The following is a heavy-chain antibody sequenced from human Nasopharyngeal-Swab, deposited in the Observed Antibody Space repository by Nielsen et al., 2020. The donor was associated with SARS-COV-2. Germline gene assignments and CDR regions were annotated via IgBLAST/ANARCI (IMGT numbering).Heavy chain of an antibody. V-gene: IGHV3-20*04. D-gene: IGHD3-22*01. CDR1: GFTFGDYG. CDR2: INWNGGST. J-gene: IGHJ2*01. Sequence: GGSLRLSCAASGFTFGDYGMSWVRQAPGKGLEWVSGINWNGGSTGYADSVKGRFTISRDNAKNSLYLQMNSLRAEDTALYYCAKAPYYYDSSGFLTSYWYFDLWGRGTLVTVSS. CDR3: AKAPYYYDSSGFLTSYWYFDL.